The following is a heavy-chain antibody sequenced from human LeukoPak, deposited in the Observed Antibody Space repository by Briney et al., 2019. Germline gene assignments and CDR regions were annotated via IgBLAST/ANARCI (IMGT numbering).Heavy chain of an antibody. CDR1: AGSISSYY. CDR3: ASHIVGASHY. CDR2: IYYSGST. Sequence: SETLSLTCTVSAGSISSYYWSWIRQPPGKGLEWIGYIYYSGSTNYNPSLKSRVTISVDTSKNQFSLKLSSVTAADTAVYYCASHIVGASHYWGQGTLVTVSS. V-gene: IGHV4-59*01. J-gene: IGHJ4*02. D-gene: IGHD1-26*01.